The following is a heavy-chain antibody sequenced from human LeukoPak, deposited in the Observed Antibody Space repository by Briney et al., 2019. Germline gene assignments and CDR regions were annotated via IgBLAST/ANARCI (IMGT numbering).Heavy chain of an antibody. D-gene: IGHD2-15*01. CDR1: GNSISTTTYY. CDR3: ARHAIDIIVRVDY. Sequence: SETLSLTCTVSGNSISTTTYYWGWVRQPPGKGLEWIGTIYYSGSTYDNPSLKSRVTISVDTSKNQFSLRLSSVTAADTAVYYCARHAIDIIVRVDYWGQGTLVTVSS. CDR2: IYYSGST. J-gene: IGHJ4*02. V-gene: IGHV4-39*01.